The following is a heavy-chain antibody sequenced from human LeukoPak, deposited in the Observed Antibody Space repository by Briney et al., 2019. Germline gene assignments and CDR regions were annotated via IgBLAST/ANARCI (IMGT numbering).Heavy chain of an antibody. CDR2: FDPEDGET. CDR3: ATDLQGISGWYVGC. CDR1: GYTLTELS. Sequence: GASVKVSCKVSGYTLTELSMHWVRQAPGRGREWMGGFDPEDGETIYAQKFQGRVTMTEDTSTDTAYMELSSLRSEDTAVYYCATDLQGISGWYVGCWGQGTLVTVSS. J-gene: IGHJ4*02. V-gene: IGHV1-24*01. D-gene: IGHD6-19*01.